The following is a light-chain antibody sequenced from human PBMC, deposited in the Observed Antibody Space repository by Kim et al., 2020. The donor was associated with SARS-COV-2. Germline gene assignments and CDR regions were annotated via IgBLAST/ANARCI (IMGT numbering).Light chain of an antibody. CDR3: QVWDSSTWV. V-gene: IGLV3-9*01. J-gene: IGLJ2*01. CDR1: NIGTKN. CDR2: GDT. Sequence: SVAQRQTARIPCGVTNIGTKNVHWYQQQPGQAPVLGIYGDTNRPSGIPERFSGSNSGNTATLTISRAQAGDEADYYCQVWDSSTWVFGGGTQLTVL.